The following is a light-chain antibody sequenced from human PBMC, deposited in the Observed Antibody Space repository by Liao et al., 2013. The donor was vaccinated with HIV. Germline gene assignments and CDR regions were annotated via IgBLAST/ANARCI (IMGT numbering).Light chain of an antibody. J-gene: IGLJ3*02. CDR3: QVWDSHHDHLGVV. CDR2: YDS. CDR1: DIGSRS. Sequence: SYVLTQPPSVSVAPGKTARIPCGGNDIGSRSVHWYQQKPGQAPVLVIYYDSDRPSGIPERFSGSNSGNTATLTISRVEAGDEADYYCQVWDSHHDHLGVVFGGGTKLTVL. V-gene: IGLV3-21*01.